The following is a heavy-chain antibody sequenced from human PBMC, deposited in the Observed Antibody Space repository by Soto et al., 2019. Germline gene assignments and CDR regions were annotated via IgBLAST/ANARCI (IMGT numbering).Heavy chain of an antibody. J-gene: IGHJ4*02. CDR2: IYYLGST. CDR3: ARDGYDGSGSPYPAF. V-gene: IGHV4-59*01. D-gene: IGHD3-10*01. CDR1: GASMSEYF. Sequence: QVQLQESGPGQVKPSETLSLTCTVSGASMSEYFWSWIRQSPGKGLEWIGYIYYLGSTDYNPSLKSRVTISVDTSKRRFSLRLTSVTAADTAVYYCARDGYDGSGSPYPAFWGPGTQVTVSS.